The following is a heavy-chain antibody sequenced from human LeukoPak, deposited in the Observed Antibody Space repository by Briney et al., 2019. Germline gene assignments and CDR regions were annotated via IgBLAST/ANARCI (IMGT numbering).Heavy chain of an antibody. Sequence: ASVKVSCKASGYTFTNYCMHWVRQAPGQGLEWMGIINPSVGSPIYAQTFQGRLTMTTDMATSTVYMELSTLRSDHTAVYFGAKDPRDILTGDYDAFDIWGQGTMVTVSS. CDR1: GYTFTNYC. J-gene: IGHJ3*02. CDR3: AKDPRDILTGDYDAFDI. D-gene: IGHD3-9*01. CDR2: INPSVGSP. V-gene: IGHV1-46*01.